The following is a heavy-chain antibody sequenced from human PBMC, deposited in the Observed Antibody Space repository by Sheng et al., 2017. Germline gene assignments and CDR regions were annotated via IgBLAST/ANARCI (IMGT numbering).Heavy chain of an antibody. Sequence: QVQLQQWGAGLLKPSETLSLTCAVYGGSFSDYYWSWIRQPPGKGLEWIGEINHSETTNYNPSLKSRVTISVDTLDTSKNQFSLKLSSVTAADTAVYYCARARGDYWGQGTLVTVSS. CDR3: ARARGDY. V-gene: IGHV4-34*01. CDR1: GGSFSDYY. CDR2: INHSETT. J-gene: IGHJ4*02.